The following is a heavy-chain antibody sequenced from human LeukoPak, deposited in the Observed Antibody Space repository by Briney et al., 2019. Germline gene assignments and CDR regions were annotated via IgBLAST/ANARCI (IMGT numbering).Heavy chain of an antibody. J-gene: IGHJ4*02. D-gene: IGHD3-22*01. CDR3: ATQDSSPY. CDR1: GDSVSSTNYY. Sequence: PSETLSLTCTVSGDSVSSTNYYWGWIRQPPGRGLEWIVSIRYSESAYYSPSLKSRATISVDTSKNQFSLRLRSLTATDTAVYYCATQDSSPYWGQGTLVTVSS. V-gene: IGHV4-39*01. CDR2: IRYSESA.